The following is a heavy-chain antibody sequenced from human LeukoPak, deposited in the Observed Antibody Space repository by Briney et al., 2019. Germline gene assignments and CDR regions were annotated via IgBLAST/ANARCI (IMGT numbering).Heavy chain of an antibody. D-gene: IGHD6-19*01. V-gene: IGHV4-38-2*02. Sequence: PSEALSLTCSVSGSSITSVSYWAWIRQAPEKGLEWIGSIYYSGSTYYNPSLKSRLTISVDTSKNQFSLKLSSVTATDTAVYFCARHWLVFSPFDYWGQGALVTVSS. CDR1: GSSITSVSY. J-gene: IGHJ4*02. CDR2: IYYSGST. CDR3: ARHWLVFSPFDY.